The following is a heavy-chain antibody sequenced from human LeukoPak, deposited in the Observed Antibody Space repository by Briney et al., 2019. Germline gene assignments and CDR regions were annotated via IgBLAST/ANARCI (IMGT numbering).Heavy chain of an antibody. CDR3: ARAADTAMVQIDY. CDR2: ISYDGSNK. Sequence: PGGSLRLSCAASGFTFSSYAMHWVRQAPGKGLEGVAVISYDGSNKYYADSVKGRFTISRDNSKNTLYLQMNSLRAEDTAVYYCARAADTAMVQIDYWGQGTLVTVSS. V-gene: IGHV3-30-3*01. J-gene: IGHJ4*02. CDR1: GFTFSSYA. D-gene: IGHD5-18*01.